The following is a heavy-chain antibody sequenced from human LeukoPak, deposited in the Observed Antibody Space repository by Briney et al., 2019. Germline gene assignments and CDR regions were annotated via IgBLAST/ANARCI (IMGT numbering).Heavy chain of an antibody. CDR1: GFTFSRYG. Sequence: PGRSLRLSCAASGFTFSRYGMHWVRQAPGKGLEWVALIWFDASNPHYVDSVKGRFTISRDNSKNTLFLQMDSLRAEDTAVYYCARAAWFREKTWYLDLWGRGTLVTVSS. V-gene: IGHV3-33*01. J-gene: IGHJ2*01. CDR3: ARAAWFREKTWYLDL. D-gene: IGHD3-10*01. CDR2: IWFDASNP.